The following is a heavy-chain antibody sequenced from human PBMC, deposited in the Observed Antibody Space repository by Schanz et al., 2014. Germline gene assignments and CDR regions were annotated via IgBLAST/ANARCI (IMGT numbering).Heavy chain of an antibody. Sequence: EVQLVQSGGGLVQPGGSLRLSCAASGFSFSSYAMSWVRQAPGKGLEWVSYIGNGGVTIYYADSVKGRFTISRDNSKNSLYLQMNSLRAEDTAVYYCAKAADWPVTRFDPWGQGTLVTVSS. V-gene: IGHV3-48*04. D-gene: IGHD3-9*01. J-gene: IGHJ5*02. CDR3: AKAADWPVTRFDP. CDR1: GFSFSSYA. CDR2: IGNGGVTI.